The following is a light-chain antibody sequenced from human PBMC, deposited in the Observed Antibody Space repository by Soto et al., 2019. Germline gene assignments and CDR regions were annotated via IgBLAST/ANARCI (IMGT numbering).Light chain of an antibody. J-gene: IGLJ1*01. Sequence: QSALTQPASVSGSPGQSITISCTGTSSDVGSYNPVSWYQQHPGKAPKLMIYEVSKRPSGVSNRFSGSKSGNTASLTISGPQAEDEADYYCCSYAGNSTPYVFGTGTKVTVL. CDR1: SSDVGSYNP. V-gene: IGLV2-23*02. CDR3: CSYAGNSTPYV. CDR2: EVS.